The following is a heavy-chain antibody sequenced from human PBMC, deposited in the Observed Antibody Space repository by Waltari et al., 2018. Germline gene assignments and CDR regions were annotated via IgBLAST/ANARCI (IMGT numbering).Heavy chain of an antibody. CDR3: ANVVMTTVTIYHPYGMDV. Sequence: EVQLLESGGGLVQPGGSLRLSCAASGFTFSSYAMSWVRQAPGKGLEWVSAISGSGGSTYYAESVKGRFTISRDNSKNTLYLQMNSLRAEDTAVYYCANVVMTTVTIYHPYGMDVWGQGTTVTVSS. D-gene: IGHD4-4*01. CDR1: GFTFSSYA. J-gene: IGHJ6*02. V-gene: IGHV3-23*01. CDR2: ISGSGGST.